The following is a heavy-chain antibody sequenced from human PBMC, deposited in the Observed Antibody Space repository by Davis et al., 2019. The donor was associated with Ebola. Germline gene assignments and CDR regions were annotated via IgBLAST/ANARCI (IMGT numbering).Heavy chain of an antibody. CDR1: GFTFGDYA. Sequence: GESLKISCTASGFTFGDYALSWFRQAPGKGLEWVGFIRSKAYAGTTEYAASVKGRFTISRDDSKSIAYLQMNSLKTEDTAVYYCSREATGTGLLGYWGQGTLLTVSS. J-gene: IGHJ4*02. D-gene: IGHD6-13*01. CDR2: IRSKAYAGTT. CDR3: SREATGTGLLGY. V-gene: IGHV3-49*03.